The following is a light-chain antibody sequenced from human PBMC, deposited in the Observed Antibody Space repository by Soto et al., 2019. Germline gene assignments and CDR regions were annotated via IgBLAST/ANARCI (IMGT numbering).Light chain of an antibody. CDR3: CSFTGSSYV. CDR2: DVT. J-gene: IGLJ6*01. Sequence: QSALTQPASVSGSPGQSITISCTGTSSDVGNNNYGSWYQQNPGKAPKLIICDVTDRPSGVSNRFSGSKSGNTASLTISGLQADDEADYYCCSFTGSSYVFGTGTKLTVL. CDR1: SSDVGNNNY. V-gene: IGLV2-14*01.